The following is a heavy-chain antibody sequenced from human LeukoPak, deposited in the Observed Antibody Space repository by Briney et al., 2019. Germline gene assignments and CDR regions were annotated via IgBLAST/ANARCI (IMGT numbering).Heavy chain of an antibody. CDR2: IYYSGST. CDR1: GGSISSGGYY. CDR3: AGSTSQYYYYGMDV. D-gene: IGHD2-2*01. V-gene: IGHV4-31*03. J-gene: IGHJ6*02. Sequence: PSETLSLTCTVSGGSISSGGYYWSWIRQHPGKGLEWIGYIYYSGSTYYNPSLKSRVTISVDTSKDQFSLKLSFVTAADTAVYYCAGSTSQYYYYGMDVWGQGTTVTVSS.